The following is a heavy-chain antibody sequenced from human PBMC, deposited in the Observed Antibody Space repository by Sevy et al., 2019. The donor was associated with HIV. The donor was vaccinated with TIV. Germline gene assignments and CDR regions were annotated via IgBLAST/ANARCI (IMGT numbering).Heavy chain of an antibody. V-gene: IGHV3-7*01. Sequence: GGSLRLSCAASGFSFSSFWMSWVRQSPGKGLEWVANIKEDGSEKYYVDSVKGRFTISRDNAMNSLYLQMNSLRAEDTAVYYCAREGQWSHPGDYWGQGTLVTVSS. CDR2: IKEDGSEK. CDR1: GFSFSSFW. J-gene: IGHJ4*02. D-gene: IGHD2-15*01. CDR3: AREGQWSHPGDY.